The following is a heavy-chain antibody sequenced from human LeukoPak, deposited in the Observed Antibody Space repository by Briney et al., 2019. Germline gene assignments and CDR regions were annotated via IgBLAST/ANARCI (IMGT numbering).Heavy chain of an antibody. J-gene: IGHJ6*03. D-gene: IGHD1-26*01. CDR2: IIPIFGTA. V-gene: IGHV1-69*13. CDR1: GYTFTSYY. CDR3: ARVAQLVGATRWDYYYYYYMDV. Sequence: SVKVSCKASGYTFTSYYMHWVRQAPGQGLEWMGGIIPIFGTANYAQKFQGRVTITADESTSTAYMELSSLRSEDTAVYYCARVAQLVGATRWDYYYYYYMDVWGKGTTVTVSS.